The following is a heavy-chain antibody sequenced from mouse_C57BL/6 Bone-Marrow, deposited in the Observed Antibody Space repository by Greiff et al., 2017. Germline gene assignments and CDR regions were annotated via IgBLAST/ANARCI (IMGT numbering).Heavy chain of an antibody. CDR3: AIFMDY. CDR2: INPGSGGT. V-gene: IGHV1-54*01. Sequence: VKVVESGAELVRPGTSVKVSCKASGYAFTNYLIEWVKQRPGQGLEWIGVINPGSGGTNYNEKFKGKATLTADKSSSTAYMQLSSLTSEDSAVYFWAIFMDYWGQGTSVTVSS. J-gene: IGHJ4*01. CDR1: GYAFTNYL.